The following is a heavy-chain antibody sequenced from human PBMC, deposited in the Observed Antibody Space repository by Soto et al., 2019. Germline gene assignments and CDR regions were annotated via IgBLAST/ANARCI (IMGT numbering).Heavy chain of an antibody. D-gene: IGHD2-2*01. J-gene: IGHJ3*02. V-gene: IGHV3-23*01. CDR3: AKGGWVIDSRSTSCPLISDI. Sequence: EVQLLESGGGLAQPGGSLRLSCAASGFTFDSYAMSWVRQAPGKGLEWVSVISDSGAGTYYADSVRGRFTISRDNSKNTLYLQMNSLRAEDTAVYYCAKGGWVIDSRSTSCPLISDIWGQGTMVTVSS. CDR2: ISDSGAGT. CDR1: GFTFDSYA.